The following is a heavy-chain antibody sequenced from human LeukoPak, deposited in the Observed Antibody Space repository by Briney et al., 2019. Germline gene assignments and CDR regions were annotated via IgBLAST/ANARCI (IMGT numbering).Heavy chain of an antibody. CDR3: ARDAILGAPTYYFDY. Sequence: GGSLRLSCAASGFTFSSYAMHWVRQAPGKGLEYVSAISSNGGSTYYANSVKGRFTISRDNSKNTLYLQMGSLRAEDMAVYFCARDAILGAPTYYFDYWGQGTLATVSS. D-gene: IGHD2/OR15-2a*01. CDR1: GFTFSSYA. CDR2: ISSNGGST. J-gene: IGHJ4*02. V-gene: IGHV3-64*01.